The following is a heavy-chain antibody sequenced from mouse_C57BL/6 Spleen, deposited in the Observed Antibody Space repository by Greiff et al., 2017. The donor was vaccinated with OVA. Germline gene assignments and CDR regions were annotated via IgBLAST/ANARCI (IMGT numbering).Heavy chain of an antibody. Sequence: VQLQQSGAELVKPGASVKLSCTASGFTITAYSLHCVTPMPEQGLYWIGRIDPEDGETKYAPKFQGKATITADTSSNTAYLQLSSLTCEDTAVYDGDRAATTVVARGDAMDYWGQGTSVTVSS. J-gene: IGHJ4*01. CDR1: GFTITAYS. V-gene: IGHV14-2*01. CDR2: IDPEDGET. D-gene: IGHD1-1*01. CDR3: DRAATTVVARGDAMDY.